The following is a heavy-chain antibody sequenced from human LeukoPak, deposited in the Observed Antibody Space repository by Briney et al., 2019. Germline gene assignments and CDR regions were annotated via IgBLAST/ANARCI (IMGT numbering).Heavy chain of an antibody. CDR1: GGSISSYY. D-gene: IGHD3-3*01. V-gene: IGHV4-4*07. Sequence: PSETLSLTCTVSGGSISSYYWNWIRQPAGKGLEWIGRIYTSGSTNYNPSLKSRVTMSVDTSKNQLSLRLNSVTAADTAIYYCARVQLPDITGAFDIWGQGTMVTVSS. CDR2: IYTSGST. CDR3: ARVQLPDITGAFDI. J-gene: IGHJ3*02.